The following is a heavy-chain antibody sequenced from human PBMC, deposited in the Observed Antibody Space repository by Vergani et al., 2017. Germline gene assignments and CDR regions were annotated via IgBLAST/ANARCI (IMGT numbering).Heavy chain of an antibody. CDR3: ARDGWELLDYFYYMDV. CDR1: GFTFSSYG. V-gene: IGHV3-33*01. D-gene: IGHD1-26*01. Sequence: QVQLVESGGGVVQPGRSLRLSCAASGFTFSSYGMHWVRQAPGKGLEWVAVIWYDGSNKYYADSVKGRFTISRDNSKNTLYLQMNSLRAEDTAVYYCARDGWELLDYFYYMDVWGKGTTVTVSS. CDR2: IWYDGSNK. J-gene: IGHJ6*03.